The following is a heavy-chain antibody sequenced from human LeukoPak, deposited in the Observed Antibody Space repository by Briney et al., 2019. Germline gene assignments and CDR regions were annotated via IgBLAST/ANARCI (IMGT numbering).Heavy chain of an antibody. J-gene: IGHJ4*02. CDR1: GGSISNYY. V-gene: IGHV4-59*08. Sequence: SETLSLTCSVSGGSISNYYLNWIRQTPGKGLEWIGYVFYTGITDYNPSLKSRVSISVDTSKNQFSLKLSSVTAADTAVYYCARRRITIFGVVTDVIDYWGQGTLVTVSS. CDR3: ARRRITIFGVVTDVIDY. D-gene: IGHD3-3*01. CDR2: VFYTGIT.